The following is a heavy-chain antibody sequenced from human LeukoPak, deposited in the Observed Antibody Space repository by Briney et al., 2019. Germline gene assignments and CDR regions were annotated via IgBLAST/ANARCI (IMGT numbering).Heavy chain of an antibody. J-gene: IGHJ5*02. V-gene: IGHV4-34*01. CDR2: INHSGST. CDR3: ASRIGYCSSTSCSWFDP. D-gene: IGHD2-2*01. CDR1: GGSFSGYY. Sequence: SETLSLTCAVYGGSFSGYYWNWIRKPPRKGLDRIGEINHSGSTNYNPSLKSRVTISVDTSKRQFSLKLSSVTAADTAVYYCASRIGYCSSTSCSWFDPWGQGTLVTVSS.